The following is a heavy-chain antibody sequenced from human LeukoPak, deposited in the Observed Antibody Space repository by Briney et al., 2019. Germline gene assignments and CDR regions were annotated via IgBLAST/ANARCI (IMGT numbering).Heavy chain of an antibody. CDR2: IKQDGSEK. D-gene: IGHD5-18*01. V-gene: IGHV3-7*01. J-gene: IGHJ4*02. CDR3: ARTSSYSCGSYYFDY. Sequence: PGGSLRLSCAASGFTFSSYWMSWVRQAPGKGLEWVANIKQDGSEKYYVDSVKGRFTISRDNAKNSLYLQMNSLRAEDTAVYYCARTSSYSCGSYYFDYWGQGTLVTVSS. CDR1: GFTFSSYW.